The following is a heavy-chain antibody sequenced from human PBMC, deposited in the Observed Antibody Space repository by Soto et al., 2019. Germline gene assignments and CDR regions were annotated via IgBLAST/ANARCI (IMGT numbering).Heavy chain of an antibody. J-gene: IGHJ6*02. CDR3: RRSSRYSTDV. D-gene: IGHD2-2*01. CDR1: GGSIRSSSY. Sequence: SETLSLTCTVSGGSIRSSSYWGWIRQPPGKGLEWIGSIYSIGSSYYNPSLKGRVTISADTSKNHFSLNLISVTAADTAVYYCRRSSRYSTDVWGQGTTVTVSS. CDR2: IYSIGSS. V-gene: IGHV4-39*01.